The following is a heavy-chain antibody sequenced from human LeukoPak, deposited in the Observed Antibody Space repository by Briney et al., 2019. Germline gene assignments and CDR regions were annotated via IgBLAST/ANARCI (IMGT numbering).Heavy chain of an antibody. CDR2: TYYRSEWYS. J-gene: IGHJ4*02. V-gene: IGHV6-1*01. CDR3: AREQDYFDY. CDR1: GDRVSSNSAA. Sequence: SQTLSLTCAISGDRVSSNSAAWKWIRQSASRGLEWLGRTYYRSEWYSDYAVSVKSRITINPDTSKNQLSLQLNSVTPEDTAVYYCAREQDYFDYWGQGTLVTVSS.